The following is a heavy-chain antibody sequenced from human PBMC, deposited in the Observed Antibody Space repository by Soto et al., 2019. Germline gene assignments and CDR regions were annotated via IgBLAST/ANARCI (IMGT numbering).Heavy chain of an antibody. CDR3: AKAGPKSHVINYFDH. Sequence: EVQLLESGGGLVQPGGSLRLSCAASGFTFSSYATTWVRQAPGKGLEWISSISDTGGVTYYADSVKGRFTISRDNSKNTLYLQMNSLRAEDTTGYYCAKAGPKSHVINYFDHWGQGTLFTVS. J-gene: IGHJ4*02. D-gene: IGHD2-21*01. CDR1: GFTFSSYA. V-gene: IGHV3-23*01. CDR2: ISDTGGVT.